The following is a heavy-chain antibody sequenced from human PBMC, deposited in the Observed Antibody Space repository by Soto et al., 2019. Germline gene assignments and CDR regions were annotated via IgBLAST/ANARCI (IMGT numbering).Heavy chain of an antibody. CDR3: ARDEGDYGDYDWYFYL. V-gene: IGHV4-61*01. J-gene: IGHJ2*01. CDR2: IYYSGST. Sequence: QVQLQESGPGLVKPSETLSLTCTVSGGSVSSGSYYWSWIRQPPGKGLEWIGYIYYSGSTNYNPSLKSRVTISVDTSKNQFSLKLSSVTAADTAVYYCARDEGDYGDYDWYFYLWGRGTLVTVSS. CDR1: GGSVSSGSYY. D-gene: IGHD4-17*01.